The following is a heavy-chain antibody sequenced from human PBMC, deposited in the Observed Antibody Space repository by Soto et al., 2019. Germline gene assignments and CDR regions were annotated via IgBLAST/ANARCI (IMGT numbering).Heavy chain of an antibody. CDR1: GGSVSSGSYY. CDR3: ARGEWYYYDSSGPILRGTYYYYGMDV. D-gene: IGHD3-22*01. CDR2: IYYSGST. J-gene: IGHJ6*02. Sequence: PSETLSLTCTVSGGSVSSGSYYWSWIRQPPGKGLEWIGYIYYSGSTNYNPSLKSRVTISVDTSKNQFSLKLSSVTAADTAVYYCARGEWYYYDSSGPILRGTYYYYGMDVWGQGTTVTVSS. V-gene: IGHV4-61*01.